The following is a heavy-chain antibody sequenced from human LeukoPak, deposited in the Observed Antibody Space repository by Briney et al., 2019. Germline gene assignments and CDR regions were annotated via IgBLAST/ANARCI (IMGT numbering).Heavy chain of an antibody. D-gene: IGHD1-26*01. Sequence: ASVKVSCKASGYTFTGYYMHWVRQAPGQGLEWMGRINPNSGGTNYAQKFQGRVTITRDTSISTAYMELSRLRSDDTAVYYCARKPFGIVGAPIDYWGQGTLVTVSS. V-gene: IGHV1-2*06. CDR1: GYTFTGYY. J-gene: IGHJ4*02. CDR3: ARKPFGIVGAPIDY. CDR2: INPNSGGT.